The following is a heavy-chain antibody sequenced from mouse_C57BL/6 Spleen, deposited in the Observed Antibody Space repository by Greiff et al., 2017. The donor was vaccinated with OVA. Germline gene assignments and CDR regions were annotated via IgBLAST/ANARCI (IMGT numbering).Heavy chain of an antibody. CDR2: IYPGDGDT. V-gene: IGHV1-80*01. D-gene: IGHD4-1*01. J-gene: IGHJ2*01. Sequence: VKLVESGAELVKPGASVKISCKASGYAFSSYWMNWVKQRPGKGLEWIGQIYPGDGDTNYNGKFKGKATLTADKSSSTAYMQLSSLTSEDSAVYFCARSPTGRGYYFDYWGQGTTLTVSS. CDR3: ARSPTGRGYYFDY. CDR1: GYAFSSYW.